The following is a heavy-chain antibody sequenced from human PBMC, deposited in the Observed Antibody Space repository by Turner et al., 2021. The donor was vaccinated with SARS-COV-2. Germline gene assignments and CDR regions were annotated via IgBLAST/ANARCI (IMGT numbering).Heavy chain of an antibody. D-gene: IGHD6-13*01. Sequence: EVQLVESGEGLVQPGGSLRLSCAASGLTVSSNYMSWVRQAPGKGLEWVSVIYSGGSTYYADSVKGRFTISRDNSKNTLYLQMNSLRAEDTAVYYCAREAAAGNFHGWFDPWGQGTLVTVSS. J-gene: IGHJ5*02. CDR1: GLTVSSNY. CDR3: AREAAAGNFHGWFDP. CDR2: IYSGGST. V-gene: IGHV3-66*01.